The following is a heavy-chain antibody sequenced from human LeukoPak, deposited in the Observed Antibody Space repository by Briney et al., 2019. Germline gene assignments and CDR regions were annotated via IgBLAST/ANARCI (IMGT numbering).Heavy chain of an antibody. J-gene: IGHJ4*02. CDR3: ARGYDYGDHVGDFDY. CDR2: ITTYNGNT. V-gene: IGHV1-18*01. CDR1: GYTFTSYP. Sequence: ASVKVSCKASGYTFTSYPISWVRHAPGQGLEWMGWITTYNGNTNYAQKLQGRVTMTTDTSTSTAYMDLRGLRSDDTAVYYCARGYDYGDHVGDFDYWGQGTLVTVSS. D-gene: IGHD4-17*01.